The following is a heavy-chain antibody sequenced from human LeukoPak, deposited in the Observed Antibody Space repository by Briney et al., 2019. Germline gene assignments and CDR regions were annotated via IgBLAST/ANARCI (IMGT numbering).Heavy chain of an antibody. CDR2: IYPGDSDT. CDR3: AKDIGVDTAMAPLFDY. Sequence: GESLKISCKGSGYSFTSYWIGWVRQMPGKGLEWMGIIYPGDSDTRYSPSFQGQVTISADKSISTAYLQWSSLKASDTALYYCAKDIGVDTAMAPLFDYWGQGTLVTVSS. CDR1: GYSFTSYW. D-gene: IGHD5-18*01. V-gene: IGHV5-51*01. J-gene: IGHJ4*02.